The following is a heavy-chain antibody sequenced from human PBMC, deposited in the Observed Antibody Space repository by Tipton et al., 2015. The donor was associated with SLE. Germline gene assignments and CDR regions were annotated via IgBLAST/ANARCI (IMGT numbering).Heavy chain of an antibody. J-gene: IGHJ4*02. Sequence: TLSLTCTVSGGSISRYYWNWIRQPPGKGLEWIGYIDYSGSTNYNPSLKSRVTISVATSKNQFSLKLSSVTAADTAVYFCATGYSSGWYLDYFDCWGQGTLVTVSS. CDR3: ATGYSSGWYLDYFDC. CDR1: GGSISRYY. D-gene: IGHD6-19*01. V-gene: IGHV4-59*08. CDR2: IDYSGST.